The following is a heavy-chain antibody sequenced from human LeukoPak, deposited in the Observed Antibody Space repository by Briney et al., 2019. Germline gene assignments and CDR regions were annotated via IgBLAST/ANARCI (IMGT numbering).Heavy chain of an antibody. D-gene: IGHD5-18*01. CDR3: ARAGGYGLIDY. Sequence: ASVKVSCKASGYTFTSYGISWVRQAPGQGLEWMGWINPNSGGTNYAQKFQGRVTMTRDTSISTAYMELSRLRSDDTAVYYCARAGGYGLIDYWGQGTMVTVSS. CDR2: INPNSGGT. CDR1: GYTFTSYG. J-gene: IGHJ4*02. V-gene: IGHV1-2*02.